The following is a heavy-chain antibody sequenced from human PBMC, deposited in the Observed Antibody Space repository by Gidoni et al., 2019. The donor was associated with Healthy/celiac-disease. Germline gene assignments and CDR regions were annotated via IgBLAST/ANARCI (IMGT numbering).Heavy chain of an antibody. J-gene: IGHJ4*02. CDR2: ISSSSSYI. Sequence: EVQLVESGGGLVKPGGSLRLSCAASGSTFSSYSMNWVRQAPGKGLEWVSSISSSSSYIYYADSVKGRFTISRDNAKNSLYLQMNSLRAEDTAVYYCARDLLWFGEADQLAFDYWGQGTLVTVSS. D-gene: IGHD3-10*01. V-gene: IGHV3-21*01. CDR1: GSTFSSYS. CDR3: ARDLLWFGEADQLAFDY.